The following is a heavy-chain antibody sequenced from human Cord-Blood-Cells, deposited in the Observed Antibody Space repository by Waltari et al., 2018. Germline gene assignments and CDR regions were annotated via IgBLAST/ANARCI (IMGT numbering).Heavy chain of an antibody. CDR3: ARDQVGSGLTLGCCIDY. CDR2: IIPIFGTA. J-gene: IGHJ4*02. D-gene: IGHD3-3*01. CDR1: GGTFSSYA. Sequence: QVQLVQSGAEVKKPGSSVKVSCKASGGTFSSYAISWVRQAPGQGLEWMGGIIPIFGTANYAQKFQGRVTITADESTSTAYMELSSLRSEDTAMYYCARDQVGSGLTLGCCIDYWGQGTLVTVSS. V-gene: IGHV1-69*01.